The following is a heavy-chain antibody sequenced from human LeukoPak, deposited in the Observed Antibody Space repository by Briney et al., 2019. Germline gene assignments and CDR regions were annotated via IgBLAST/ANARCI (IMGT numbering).Heavy chain of an antibody. CDR1: GGSFSVYY. J-gene: IGHJ4*02. Sequence: SETLSLTCAVYGGSFSVYYRSCVRQPPGKGVEWIGEINHSGGTNYSPSLKSRVTISVDTPKNQFSLKLSSVTAADTAVYYCAGGRGVLLWFGESEGYFDYWGQGTLVTVSS. D-gene: IGHD3-10*01. CDR2: INHSGGT. V-gene: IGHV4-34*01. CDR3: AGGRGVLLWFGESEGYFDY.